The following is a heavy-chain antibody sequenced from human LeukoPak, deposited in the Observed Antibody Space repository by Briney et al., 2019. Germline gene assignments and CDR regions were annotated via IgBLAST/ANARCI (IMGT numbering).Heavy chain of an antibody. Sequence: GGSLRLSCAASGFTFSSYAMSWVRQAPGKGLEWVSAISGSGGSTYYADSVKGRFTISRDNSKNTLYPQMNSLRAEDTAVYYCAKDSSRIVGATSDYWGQGTLVTVSS. CDR2: ISGSGGST. CDR3: AKDSSRIVGATSDY. V-gene: IGHV3-23*01. CDR1: GFTFSSYA. D-gene: IGHD1-26*01. J-gene: IGHJ4*02.